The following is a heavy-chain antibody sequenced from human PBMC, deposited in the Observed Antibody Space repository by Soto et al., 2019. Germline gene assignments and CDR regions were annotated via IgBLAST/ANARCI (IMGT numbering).Heavy chain of an antibody. Sequence: GESLTISCKGSGYMFTTYWIGWVRQMPGKGLEWMGIIYPGDSDARYSPSFQGQVTISVDKSLSTAYLQWSSLKASDTAMYYCARQSGTYDEDACHFWGQGKMVTVSS. CDR2: IYPGDSDA. J-gene: IGHJ3*01. V-gene: IGHV5-51*01. CDR1: GYMFTTYW. CDR3: ARQSGTYDEDACHF. D-gene: IGHD1-26*01.